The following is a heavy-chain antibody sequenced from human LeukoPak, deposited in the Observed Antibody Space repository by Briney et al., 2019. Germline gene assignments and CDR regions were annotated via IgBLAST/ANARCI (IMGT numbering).Heavy chain of an antibody. CDR3: ARDYGAFDI. CDR2: IRYDGSNK. D-gene: IGHD3-16*01. J-gene: IGHJ3*02. CDR1: GFTFSSYG. V-gene: IGHV3-30*02. Sequence: SGGSLRLSCAASGFTFSSYGMHWVRQAPGKGLEWVAFIRYDGSNKYYADSVKGRFTISRDNAKNSLYLQMSSLRAEDTAVYHCARDYGAFDIWGQGTMVTVSP.